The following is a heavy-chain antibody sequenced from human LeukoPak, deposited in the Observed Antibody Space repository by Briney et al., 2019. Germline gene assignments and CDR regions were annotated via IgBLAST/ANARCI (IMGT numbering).Heavy chain of an antibody. Sequence: GGSLRLSCAASGFTFDDYGMSWVRQAPGQGLEWVSGITWNGGPTGYADSVKVRFTIYRANAKNSLYLQMNSLRAEDTALYYCARLTYYYGSGGKYYFDYWGQGTLVTVSS. J-gene: IGHJ4*02. D-gene: IGHD3-10*01. CDR3: ARLTYYYGSGGKYYFDY. CDR1: GFTFDDYG. CDR2: ITWNGGPT. V-gene: IGHV3-20*04.